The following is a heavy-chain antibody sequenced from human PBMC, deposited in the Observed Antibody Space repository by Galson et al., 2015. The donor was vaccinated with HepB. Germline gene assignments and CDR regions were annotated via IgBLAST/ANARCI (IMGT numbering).Heavy chain of an antibody. D-gene: IGHD1-26*01. CDR2: IYPGDSET. V-gene: IGHV5-51*01. CDR1: GYIFSNYW. CDR3: AKMSVGCFDY. Sequence: QSGAEVKKPGDSLKISCTGSGYIFSNYWIVWVRQMPGKGLEFMGIIYPGDSETKYSPSFPGQVTISADKSTSTAYLQWSSLKASDTAMYYCAKMSVGCFDYWGQGTLVTVAS. J-gene: IGHJ4*02.